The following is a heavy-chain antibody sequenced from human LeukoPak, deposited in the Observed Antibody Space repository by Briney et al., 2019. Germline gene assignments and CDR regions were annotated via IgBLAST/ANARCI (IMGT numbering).Heavy chain of an antibody. V-gene: IGHV1-46*01. Sequence: GASVKVSCKASGYSFTDYYMHWVRQASGQGLEWMGITIPSSGTTTYAQKFQGRVTMTRDMSTSTVYMELSSLRSEDTAVYYCARGGYGGNSGVLSWGQGTLVTVSS. CDR3: ARGGYGGNSGVLS. J-gene: IGHJ5*02. CDR2: TIPSSGTT. D-gene: IGHD4-23*01. CDR1: GYSFTDYY.